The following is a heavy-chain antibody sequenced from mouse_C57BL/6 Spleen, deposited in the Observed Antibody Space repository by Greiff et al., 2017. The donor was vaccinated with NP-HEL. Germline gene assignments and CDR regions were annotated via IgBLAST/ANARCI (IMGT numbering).Heavy chain of an antibody. CDR2: INPNNGGT. CDR3: ARYHTHSSGYDYYAMDY. CDR1: GYTFTDYN. J-gene: IGHJ4*01. D-gene: IGHD3-2*02. V-gene: IGHV1-22*01. Sequence: VQLQQSGPELVKPGASVKMSCKASGYTFTDYNLHWVKQSHGKSLEWIGYINPNNGGTSYNQKFKGKATLTVNKSSSTAYMELRSLTSEDSAVYYCARYHTHSSGYDYYAMDYWGQGTSVTVSS.